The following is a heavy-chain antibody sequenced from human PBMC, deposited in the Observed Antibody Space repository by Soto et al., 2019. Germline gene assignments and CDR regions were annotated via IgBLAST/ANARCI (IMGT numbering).Heavy chain of an antibody. CDR3: ARVPRYNWNDVEVYYYYYGMDV. D-gene: IGHD1-20*01. Sequence: QVQLVESGGGVVQPGRSLRLSCAASGFTFSSYAMHWVRQAPGKGLEWVAVISYDGSNKYCADSVKGRFTISRDNSKNTLYLQMNSLRAEDTAVYYCARVPRYNWNDVEVYYYYYGMDVWGQGTTVTVSS. CDR2: ISYDGSNK. J-gene: IGHJ6*02. CDR1: GFTFSSYA. V-gene: IGHV3-30-3*01.